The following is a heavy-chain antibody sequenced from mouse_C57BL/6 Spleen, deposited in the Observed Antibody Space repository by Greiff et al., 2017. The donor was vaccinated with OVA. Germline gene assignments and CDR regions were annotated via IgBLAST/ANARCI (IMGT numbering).Heavy chain of an antibody. CDR1: GCSFTGYF. D-gene: IGHD1-1*01. CDR2: INPYNGDT. J-gene: IGHJ4*01. Sequence: EVQLQQSGPELVKPGDSVKISCKASGCSFTGYFMNWVMQSHGKSLEWIGRINPYNGDTFYNQKFKGKATLTVDKSSSTAHMELRSLTSEDSAVYYCARLSSYDAMDYWGQGTSVTVSS. V-gene: IGHV1-20*01. CDR3: ARLSSYDAMDY.